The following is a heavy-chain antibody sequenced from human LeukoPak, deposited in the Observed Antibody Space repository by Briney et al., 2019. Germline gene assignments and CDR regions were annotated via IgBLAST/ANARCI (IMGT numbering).Heavy chain of an antibody. J-gene: IGHJ4*02. CDR1: GSTSSRNF. V-gene: IGHV3-7*01. D-gene: IGHD1-26*01. CDR2: INQDGSEK. Sequence: GGSLRLSCAVSGSTSSRNFMSWVRQTPEKGLEWVANINQDGSEKNYVDSVKGRFTISRDNAKNSLFLQMNSLRAEDTAIYYCASGAGWESGYWGQGTLVNVSS. CDR3: ASGAGWESGY.